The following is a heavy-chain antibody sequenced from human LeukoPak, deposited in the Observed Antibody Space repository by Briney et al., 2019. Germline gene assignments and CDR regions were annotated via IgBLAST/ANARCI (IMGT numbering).Heavy chain of an antibody. CDR3: ARDKWVAFDI. CDR1: GLTFSIYS. CDR2: ISSSSSYI. J-gene: IGHJ3*02. D-gene: IGHD1-26*01. Sequence: GGSLRLSCAASGLTFSIYSMNWVRQAPGKGLEWVSSISSSSSYIYYADSVKGRFTISRDDAKNSLYLQMNSLRAEGTAVYYCARDKWVAFDIWGQGTMVTVSS. V-gene: IGHV3-21*03.